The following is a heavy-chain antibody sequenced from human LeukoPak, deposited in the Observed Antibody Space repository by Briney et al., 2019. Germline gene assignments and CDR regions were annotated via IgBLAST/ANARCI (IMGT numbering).Heavy chain of an antibody. J-gene: IGHJ4*02. CDR2: IYTSGST. CDR1: GGSISSGSYY. CDR3: ARDSYDYVWGSSNFDY. D-gene: IGHD3-16*01. V-gene: IGHV4-61*02. Sequence: SETLSLTCTVSGGSISSGSYYWSWIRQPAGKGREWIGRIYTSGSTNYNPSLKSRVTISVGTSKNQFSLKLSSVTAADTAVYYCARDSYDYVWGSSNFDYWGQGTLVTVSS.